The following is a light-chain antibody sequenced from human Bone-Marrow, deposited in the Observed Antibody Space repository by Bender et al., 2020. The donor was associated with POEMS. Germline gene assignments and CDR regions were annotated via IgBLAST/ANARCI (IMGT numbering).Light chain of an antibody. CDR1: SSDVGSYNL. Sequence: QSALTHPASVSGSPGQSITISCNGTSSDVGSYNLVSWYQQHPGKAPELIIYEDTKRPSGVSIRFSGSKSGTTASLAISGLQGEDEADFYCYSYAGGNTFVVFGEETKLTVL. CDR3: YSYAGGNTFVV. J-gene: IGLJ2*01. CDR2: EDT. V-gene: IGLV2-23*02.